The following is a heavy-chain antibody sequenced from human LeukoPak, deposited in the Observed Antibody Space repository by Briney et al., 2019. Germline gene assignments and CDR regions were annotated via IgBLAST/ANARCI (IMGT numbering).Heavy chain of an antibody. D-gene: IGHD6-6*01. CDR2: IYYSVST. CDR1: GGSISSYY. V-gene: IGHV4-59*01. CDR3: ARASISSSHAFDI. J-gene: IGHJ3*02. Sequence: SGTLSLTCTVSGGSISSYYWSWIRQPPGKGLEWIGYIYYSVSTNYNPSLKSRVTISVDTSKNQFSLKLSSVTAADTAVYYCARASISSSHAFDIWGQGTMVTVSS.